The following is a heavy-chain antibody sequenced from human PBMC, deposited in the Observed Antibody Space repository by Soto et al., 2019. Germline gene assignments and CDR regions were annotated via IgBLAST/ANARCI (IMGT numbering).Heavy chain of an antibody. CDR3: AKARGSGDYGDYFYFDY. V-gene: IGHV3-9*01. J-gene: IGHJ4*02. CDR2: ISWNSGSI. Sequence: DVQLVESGGGLVQPGRSLRLSCAASGFTFDDYAMHWVRQAPGKGLEWVSGISWNSGSIGYADSVKGRFTISRDNAKNSLYLQMNSLRAEDTALYYCAKARGSGDYGDYFYFDYWGQGTLVTVSS. CDR1: GFTFDDYA. D-gene: IGHD4-17*01.